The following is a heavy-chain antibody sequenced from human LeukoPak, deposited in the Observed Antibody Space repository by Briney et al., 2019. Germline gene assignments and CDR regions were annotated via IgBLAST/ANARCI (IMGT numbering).Heavy chain of an antibody. CDR3: ARDYDVIPAAGNGMDV. Sequence: ASVTVSCKASGYTFISYGISWVGQAPGQGLEWMGWISGYNGNTKYAQNVQGRVTMTKDTSTSTAYMELTSLRSDDTAVYYCARDYDVIPAAGNGMDVWGQGTTVAVSS. J-gene: IGHJ6*02. V-gene: IGHV1-18*01. CDR2: ISGYNGNT. CDR1: GYTFISYG. D-gene: IGHD2-2*01.